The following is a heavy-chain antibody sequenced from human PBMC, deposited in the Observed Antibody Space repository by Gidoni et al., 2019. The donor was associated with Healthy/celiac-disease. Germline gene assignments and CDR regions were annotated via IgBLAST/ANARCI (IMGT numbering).Heavy chain of an antibody. CDR3: ARDSRGSSSWFSGAFDI. Sequence: EVQLVESGGGLIQPGGSLSLSCAASGFTVSSNYMSWVRQAPGKGLEWGSVIYSGGSTYYADSVKGRFTISRDNSKNTLYLQMNSLRAEDTAVYYCARDSRGSSSWFSGAFDIWGQGTMVTVSS. D-gene: IGHD6-13*01. CDR1: GFTVSSNY. V-gene: IGHV3-53*01. CDR2: IYSGGST. J-gene: IGHJ3*02.